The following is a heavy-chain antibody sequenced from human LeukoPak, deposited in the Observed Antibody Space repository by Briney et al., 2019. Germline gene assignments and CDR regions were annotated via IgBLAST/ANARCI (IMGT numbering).Heavy chain of an antibody. CDR1: GLTFSSFG. CDR2: TSFDGGNK. CDR3: AKGRLLGAPWGMDV. J-gene: IGHJ6*02. Sequence: GGSLRLSCAASGLTFSSFGMHWVRQAPGKGLEWVAVTSFDGGNKHYADSVKGRFTISRDNSKNTLYLQMNTLRVEATAVYYCAKGRLLGAPWGMDVWGQGTTVTVSS. V-gene: IGHV3-30*18. D-gene: IGHD1-26*01.